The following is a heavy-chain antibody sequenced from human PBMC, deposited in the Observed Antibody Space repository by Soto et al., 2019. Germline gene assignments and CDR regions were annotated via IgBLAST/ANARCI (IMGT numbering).Heavy chain of an antibody. CDR2: ISYRGNT. J-gene: IGHJ4*02. CDR1: SGSISGYF. D-gene: IGHD1-26*01. V-gene: IGHV4-59*01. CDR3: ARMERSKEGLSVYYFDF. Sequence: PSETLSLTCTVSSGSISGYFWSWIRRPPGKEPEWIGYISYRGNTNYNPSLQSRVSISLVTSKNQISLKLDAVTASDTAVYYCARMERSKEGLSVYYFDFWGQGTLVTVSS.